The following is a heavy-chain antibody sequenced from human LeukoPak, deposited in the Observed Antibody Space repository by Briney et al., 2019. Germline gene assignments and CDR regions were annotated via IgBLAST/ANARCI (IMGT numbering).Heavy chain of an antibody. D-gene: IGHD6-13*01. Sequence: PSETLSLTCTVSGGSISSYYWSWIRQPPGKGLEWIGYIYYSGSTNYNPSLKSRVTISVDTSKNQFSLKLSSVTAADTAVYYCARLPSSSWRGPAYYFGYWGQGTLVTVSS. CDR2: IYYSGST. V-gene: IGHV4-59*08. J-gene: IGHJ4*02. CDR1: GGSISSYY. CDR3: ARLPSSSWRGPAYYFGY.